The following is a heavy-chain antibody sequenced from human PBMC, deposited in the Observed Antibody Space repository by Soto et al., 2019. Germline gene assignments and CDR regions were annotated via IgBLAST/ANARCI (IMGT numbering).Heavy chain of an antibody. V-gene: IGHV4-39*01. CDR1: GGSISSSSYY. D-gene: IGHD3-22*01. CDR3: ARHDGSSGYYGWAHDAFDI. Sequence: QLQLQESGPGLVKPSETLSLTCTVSGGSISSSSYYWGWIRQPPGKGLEWIGSIYYSGSTYYNPSLKSRVPISVNTSKNQFSLKLSSVTAADTAVYYCARHDGSSGYYGWAHDAFDIWGQGTMVTVSS. CDR2: IYYSGST. J-gene: IGHJ3*02.